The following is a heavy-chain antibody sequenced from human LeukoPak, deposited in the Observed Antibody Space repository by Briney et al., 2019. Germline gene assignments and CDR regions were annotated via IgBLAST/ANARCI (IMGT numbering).Heavy chain of an antibody. V-gene: IGHV3-33*01. J-gene: IGHJ4*02. CDR1: GFIFSTYG. CDR2: IWNAGTNT. D-gene: IGHD3-16*01. Sequence: GGSLRLSCAASGFIFSTYGMRWVRQAPGKGLEWVALIWNAGTNTYYADSVKGRFTISRDNSKNTLYLQMNSLRAEDTAVYYCAGDTPPGGDYYFDYWGQGTLVIVSS. CDR3: AGDTPPGGDYYFDY.